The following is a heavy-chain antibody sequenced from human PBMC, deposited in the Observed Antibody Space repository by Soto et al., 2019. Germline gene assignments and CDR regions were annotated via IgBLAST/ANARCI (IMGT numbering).Heavy chain of an antibody. Sequence: ASVKVSCKASGYTFTGYYMHWVRQAPGQGIEWMGWINPNSGGTNYAQKFQGWVTMTRDTSISTAYMELSRLRSDDTAVYYCAIYANTEGYDCGMDARGHGTTVTVSS. V-gene: IGHV1-2*04. CDR2: INPNSGGT. CDR3: AIYANTEGYDCGMDA. J-gene: IGHJ6*02. D-gene: IGHD3-16*01. CDR1: GYTFTGYY.